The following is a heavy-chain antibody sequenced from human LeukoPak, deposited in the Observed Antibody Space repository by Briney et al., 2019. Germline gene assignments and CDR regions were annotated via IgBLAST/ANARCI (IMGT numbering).Heavy chain of an antibody. J-gene: IGHJ4*02. D-gene: IGHD4-23*01. CDR2: IYYSGST. Sequence: SETLSLTCTVSGGSISGGGYYWSWIRQHPGKGLEWIGYIYYSGSTYYNPSLKSRVTISVDTSKNQFSLKLSSVTAADTAVYYCARDVYYGGSSGFDYWGQGTLVTVSS. CDR1: GGSISGGGYY. CDR3: ARDVYYGGSSGFDY. V-gene: IGHV4-31*03.